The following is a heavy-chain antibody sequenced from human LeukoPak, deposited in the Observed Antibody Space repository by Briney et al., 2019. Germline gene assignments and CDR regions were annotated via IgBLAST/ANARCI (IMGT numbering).Heavy chain of an antibody. Sequence: GGSLRLSCAASGLTFSSYAMSWVRQAPGKGLEWVSAISGSGGSTYYADSVKGRFTISRDNSKNTLYLQMNSLRAEDTAVYYCARSLGYCSGGSCEDYWGQGTLVTVSS. V-gene: IGHV3-23*01. CDR3: ARSLGYCSGGSCEDY. D-gene: IGHD2-15*01. J-gene: IGHJ4*02. CDR2: ISGSGGST. CDR1: GLTFSSYA.